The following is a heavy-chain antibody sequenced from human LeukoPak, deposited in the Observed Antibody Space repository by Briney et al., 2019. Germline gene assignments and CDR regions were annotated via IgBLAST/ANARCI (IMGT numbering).Heavy chain of an antibody. CDR3: AKLPTAKGIFY. CDR2: IRFDGSTQ. Sequence: GGSLRLSCVASGFTFIRHGMHWIRQAPGKGLEWLTFIRFDGSTQYYADSVKGRFTISRDNSKNTLYLQMNNLGIEDTAVYYCAKLPTAKGIFYWGQGTLVTVSS. J-gene: IGHJ4*02. CDR1: GFTFIRHG. V-gene: IGHV3-30*02.